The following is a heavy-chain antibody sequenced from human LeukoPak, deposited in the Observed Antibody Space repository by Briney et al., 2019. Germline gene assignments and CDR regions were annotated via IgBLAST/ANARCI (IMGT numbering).Heavy chain of an antibody. CDR2: IYYSGST. CDR1: GGSISSYY. V-gene: IGHV4-59*01. D-gene: IGHD3-10*01. Sequence: SETLSLTCTVSGGSISSYYWSWIRQPPGKGLEWIGYIYYSGSTNYNPSLKSRVTISVDTSKNQFSLKLSSVTAADTAVYYCARLWFGESSYYYGMDVWGQGTTVTVSS. J-gene: IGHJ6*02. CDR3: ARLWFGESSYYYGMDV.